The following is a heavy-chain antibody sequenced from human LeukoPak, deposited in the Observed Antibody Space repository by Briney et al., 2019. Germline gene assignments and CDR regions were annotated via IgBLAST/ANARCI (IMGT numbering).Heavy chain of an antibody. V-gene: IGHV3-53*01. CDR3: ARDIGTVSTAWDS. D-gene: IGHD4-11*01. CDR1: GFTVSSNY. Sequence: PGGSLRFSCAASGFTVSSNYMSWVRQAPGKGLEWVSIIYSGGTTYYAESVKGRFTISRDNSKNTVYLQMNSLRAEDTAVYYCARDIGTVSTAWDSWGQGTLVTVSS. CDR2: IYSGGTT. J-gene: IGHJ4*02.